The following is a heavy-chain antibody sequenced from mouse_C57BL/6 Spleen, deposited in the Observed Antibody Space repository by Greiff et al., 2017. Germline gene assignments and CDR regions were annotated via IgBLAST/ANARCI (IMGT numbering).Heavy chain of an antibody. CDR2: IYPGSGNT. D-gene: IGHD1-3*01. Sequence: QVQLQQSGAELVRPGASVKLSCKASGYTFTDYYINWVKQRPGQGLEWIARIYPGSGNTYYNEKFKGKATLTAEKSSSTAYMQLSSLTSEDSAVYFCARRELYLDYWGQGTTLTVSS. J-gene: IGHJ2*01. CDR1: GYTFTDYY. CDR3: ARRELYLDY. V-gene: IGHV1-76*01.